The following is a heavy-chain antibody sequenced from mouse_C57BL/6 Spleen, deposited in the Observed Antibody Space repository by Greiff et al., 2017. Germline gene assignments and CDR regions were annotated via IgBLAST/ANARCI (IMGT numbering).Heavy chain of an antibody. V-gene: IGHV1-55*01. Sequence: VQLQQPGAELVKPGASVKMSCKASGYTFTSYWITWVKQRPGQGLEWIGDIYPGSGSTNYNEKFKSKATLTVDTSSSTAYMQLSSLTSEDSAVYYCARGKTAQTPWFAYWGQGTLVTVSA. D-gene: IGHD3-2*02. CDR2: IYPGSGST. J-gene: IGHJ3*01. CDR1: GYTFTSYW. CDR3: ARGKTAQTPWFAY.